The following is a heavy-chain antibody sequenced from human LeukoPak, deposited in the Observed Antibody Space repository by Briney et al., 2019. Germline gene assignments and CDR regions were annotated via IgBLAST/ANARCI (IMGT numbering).Heavy chain of an antibody. CDR3: ARGDSSGWYGVDYYYYMDV. CDR2: ISSSGSTI. CDR1: GFTLSSYE. J-gene: IGHJ6*03. D-gene: IGHD6-19*01. V-gene: IGHV3-48*03. Sequence: GGSLRLSCAASGFTLSSYEMNWVRQAPGKGLEWVSYISSSGSTIYYADSVKGRFTISRDNAKNSLYLQMNSLRAEDTAVYYCARGDSSGWYGVDYYYYMDVWGKGTTVTISS.